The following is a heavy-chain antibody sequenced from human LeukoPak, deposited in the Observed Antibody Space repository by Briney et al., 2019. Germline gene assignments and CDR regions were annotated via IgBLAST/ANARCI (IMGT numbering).Heavy chain of an antibody. V-gene: IGHV4-34*01. D-gene: IGHD6-13*01. J-gene: IGHJ5*02. CDR2: INHSGST. Sequence: SETLSLTCAVYGGSFSGYYWSWIRQPPGKGLEWIGEINHSGSTNYNPSLKSRVTMSVDTSKNQFSLKLSSVTAADTAVYYCASKAAAGDNWFDPWGQGTLVTVSS. CDR3: ASKAAAGDNWFDP. CDR1: GGSFSGYY.